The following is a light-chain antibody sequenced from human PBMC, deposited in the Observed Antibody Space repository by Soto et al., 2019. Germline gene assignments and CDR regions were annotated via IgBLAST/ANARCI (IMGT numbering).Light chain of an antibody. CDR3: QVWDSSTVV. J-gene: IGLJ2*01. V-gene: IGLV3-9*01. Sequence: SYELTQPLSVSVALGQTDRITCGGNNIGSKNVHWYQQKPGQAPVLVIYRDSNRPSGIPERFSGSNSGNTATLTISRAQAGDDADYYCQVWDSSTVVFGGGTKLTVL. CDR1: NIGSKN. CDR2: RDS.